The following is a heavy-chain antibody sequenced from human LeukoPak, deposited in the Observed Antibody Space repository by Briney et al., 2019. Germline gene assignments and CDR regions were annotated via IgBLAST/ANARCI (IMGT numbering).Heavy chain of an antibody. CDR3: ANAGVERMVRGVINLRRFDY. V-gene: IGHV3-30*18. J-gene: IGHJ4*02. Sequence: PGRSLRLSCAASGFTFSSYGMHWVRQAPGKGLEWVAVISYDGSNKYYADSVKGRFTISRDNSKSTLYLQMNSLRAEDTAVYYCANAGVERMVRGVINLRRFDYWGQGTLVTVSS. CDR2: ISYDGSNK. D-gene: IGHD3-10*01. CDR1: GFTFSSYG.